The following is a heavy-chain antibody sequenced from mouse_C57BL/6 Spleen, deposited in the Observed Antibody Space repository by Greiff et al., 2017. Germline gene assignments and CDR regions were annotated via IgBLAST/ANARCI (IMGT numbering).Heavy chain of an antibody. V-gene: IGHV5-17*01. J-gene: IGHJ4*01. CDR3: ARPHCYAMDY. CDR1: GFTFSDYG. Sequence: EVKLMESGGGLVKPGGCLKLSCAASGFTFSDYGMHWVRQAPEKGLEWVAYISSGSSTIYYADTVKGRFTISRDNAKNTLFLRMTSLRSEDTAMYYCARPHCYAMDYWGQGTSVTVSS. CDR2: ISSGSSTI.